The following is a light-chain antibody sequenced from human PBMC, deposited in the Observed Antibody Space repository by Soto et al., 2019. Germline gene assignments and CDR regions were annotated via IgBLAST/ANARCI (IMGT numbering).Light chain of an antibody. V-gene: IGLV2-14*01. Sequence: QSVLTQPASVSGSPGQSITISCSGTSSDIGSYNHVAWYQQFPGKSPKLTIYEVSSRPSGVSSRFSGSKSGNTASLTISGLQAEDEADYYCIAYTGSSTSYVFGSGTKATVL. CDR1: SSDIGSYNH. CDR3: IAYTGSSTSYV. CDR2: EVS. J-gene: IGLJ1*01.